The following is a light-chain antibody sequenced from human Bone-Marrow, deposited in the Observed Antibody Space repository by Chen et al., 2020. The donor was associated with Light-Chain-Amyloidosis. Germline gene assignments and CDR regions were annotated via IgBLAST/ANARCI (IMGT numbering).Light chain of an antibody. CDR1: QSISSW. Sequence: DIQLTQSPSTLSASVRDRVTITCRASQSISSWLAWYQQKPGKAPKLLIYKASSLESGIPSRFSGSESGTEFTLTISSLQPDDFATYYCQQYNSYPLTFGGGTKVEIK. CDR2: KAS. V-gene: IGKV1-5*03. CDR3: QQYNSYPLT. J-gene: IGKJ4*01.